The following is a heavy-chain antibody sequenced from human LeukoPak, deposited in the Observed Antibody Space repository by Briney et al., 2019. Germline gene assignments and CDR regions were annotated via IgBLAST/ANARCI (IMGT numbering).Heavy chain of an antibody. V-gene: IGHV3-33*06. D-gene: IGHD6-19*01. Sequence: GGSLRLSCAASGFTFSTYNMNWVRKAPGKGLEWVAVIWYDGSNKYYADSVKGRFTISRDNSKNTLYLQMNSLRAEDTAVYYCAKGQIAPGIAVAGPRDFDYWGQGTLVTVSS. CDR2: IWYDGSNK. CDR3: AKGQIAPGIAVAGPRDFDY. CDR1: GFTFSTYN. J-gene: IGHJ4*02.